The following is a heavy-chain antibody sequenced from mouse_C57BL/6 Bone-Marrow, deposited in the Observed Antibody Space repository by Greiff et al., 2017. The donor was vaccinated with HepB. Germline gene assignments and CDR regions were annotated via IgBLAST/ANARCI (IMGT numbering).Heavy chain of an antibody. V-gene: IGHV3-6*01. D-gene: IGHD2-2*01. J-gene: IGHJ2*01. CDR1: GYSITSGYY. CDR3: ARGDMVTDYFDY. CDR2: ISYDGSN. Sequence: EVKLMESGPGLVKPSQSLSLTCSVTGYSITSGYYWNWIRQFPGNKLEWMGYISYDGSNNYNPSLKNRISITRDTSKNQFFLKLNSVTTEDTATYYCARGDMVTDYFDYWGQGTTLTVSS.